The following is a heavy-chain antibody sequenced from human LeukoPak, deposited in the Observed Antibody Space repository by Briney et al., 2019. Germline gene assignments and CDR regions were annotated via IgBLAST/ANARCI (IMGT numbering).Heavy chain of an antibody. Sequence: GRSLRLSCAASGFTLNSYWMGWVRQAPGKGLEWVANIKEDGSEKYYVDSVKGRFTISRDNAKNSLYLQMNSLRAEDTAVYYCARETFYFDGSGYSGAPTYWGQGALVTVSS. D-gene: IGHD3-22*01. CDR3: ARETFYFDGSGYSGAPTY. CDR1: GFTLNSYW. CDR2: IKEDGSEK. V-gene: IGHV3-7*01. J-gene: IGHJ4*02.